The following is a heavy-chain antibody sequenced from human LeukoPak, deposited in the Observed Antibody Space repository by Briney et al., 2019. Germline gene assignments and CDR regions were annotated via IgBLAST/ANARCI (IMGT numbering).Heavy chain of an antibody. CDR1: GGSFSGYY. Sequence: SETLSLTCAVYGGSFSGYYWSWIRQPPGKGLEWIGEINHSGSTNYNPSLKSRVTISLDTSKNQFSLELTSVTAADTAMYYCVRVPVVIVAFDWFDPWGQGTLVTVSS. CDR3: VRVPVVIVAFDWFDP. J-gene: IGHJ5*02. CDR2: INHSGST. D-gene: IGHD2/OR15-2a*01. V-gene: IGHV4-34*01.